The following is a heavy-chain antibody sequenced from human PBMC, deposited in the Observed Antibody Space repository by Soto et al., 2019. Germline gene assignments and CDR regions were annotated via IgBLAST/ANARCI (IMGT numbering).Heavy chain of an antibody. CDR2: INPSGGST. Sequence: GASVKVSCKASGYIFTNYYMHWVRQAPGQGLEWMGIINPSGGSTTYAQKFQGRVTMTRDTSTSTVYMELSSLRSEDTAVYYCARAGHSSWYDYWGQGTLVTVSS. V-gene: IGHV1-46*03. D-gene: IGHD6-13*01. CDR1: GYIFTNYY. J-gene: IGHJ4*02. CDR3: ARAGHSSWYDY.